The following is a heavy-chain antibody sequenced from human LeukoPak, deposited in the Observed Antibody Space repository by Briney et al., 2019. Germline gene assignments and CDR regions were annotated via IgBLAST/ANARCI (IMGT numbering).Heavy chain of an antibody. CDR1: GGSLNSYF. CDR2: IYYSGTT. Sequence: SETLSLTCTISGGSLNSYFWSWIRQSPGGGLEWIGYIYYSGTTNYNPSLKSRVALSVERSENQFSPKLNSVSAADSAVYYCARIRGGYYMDVWGKGTTVIVSS. J-gene: IGHJ6*03. CDR3: ARIRGGYYMDV. D-gene: IGHD3-10*01. V-gene: IGHV4-59*01.